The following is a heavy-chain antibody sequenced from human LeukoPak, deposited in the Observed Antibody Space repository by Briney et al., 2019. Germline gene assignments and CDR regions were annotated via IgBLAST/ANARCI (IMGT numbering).Heavy chain of an antibody. V-gene: IGHV3-9*01. J-gene: IGHJ6*03. D-gene: IGHD5-12*01. Sequence: GGSLRLSCAASGFTFDDYAMHWVRQAPGKGLEWVSGISWNSGSIGYADSVKGRFTISRDNAKNSLYLQMNSLRAEDTAVYYCARGYDGYYYMDVWGKGTTVTISS. CDR2: ISWNSGSI. CDR1: GFTFDDYA. CDR3: ARGYDGYYYMDV.